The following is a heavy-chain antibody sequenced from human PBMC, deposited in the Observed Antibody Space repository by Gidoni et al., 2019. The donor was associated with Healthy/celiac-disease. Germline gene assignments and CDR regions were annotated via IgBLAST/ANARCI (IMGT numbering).Heavy chain of an antibody. D-gene: IGHD6-13*01. Sequence: QVQLQQWGAGLLKPSETLSLPCAVYGGSFSGYYWRWLRQPPGKGLAWIGEINHSGSTNYNPAHKSRVTISVDTSKNQFSLKLSSVTAADTAVYYCARGLAAAGTGGYWGQGTLVTVSS. CDR3: ARGLAAAGTGGY. CDR1: GGSFSGYY. V-gene: IGHV4-34*01. CDR2: INHSGST. J-gene: IGHJ4*02.